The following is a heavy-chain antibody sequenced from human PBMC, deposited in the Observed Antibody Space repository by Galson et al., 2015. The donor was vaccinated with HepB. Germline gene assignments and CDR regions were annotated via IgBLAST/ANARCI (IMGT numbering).Heavy chain of an antibody. Sequence: SVKASCKASGYTFTGYYMHWVRQAPGQGLEWMGRINPNSGGTNYAQKFQGRVTMTRHTSISTAYMELSRLRSDDTAVYYCARGYYDLWRGYYQGLSYWGQGTLVTVSS. CDR2: INPNSGGT. CDR3: ARGYYDLWRGYYQGLSY. V-gene: IGHV1-2*06. CDR1: GYTFTGYY. D-gene: IGHD3-3*01. J-gene: IGHJ4*02.